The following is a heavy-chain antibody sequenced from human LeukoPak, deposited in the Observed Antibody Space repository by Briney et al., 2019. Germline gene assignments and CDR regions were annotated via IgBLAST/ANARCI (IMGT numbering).Heavy chain of an antibody. D-gene: IGHD3-10*01. CDR3: ARDCVLWFGESLYYYYGMDV. V-gene: IGHV3-30*04. CDR1: GFTFSSYA. Sequence: PGGSLRLSCAASGFTFSSYAMHWVRQAPGKGLEWVAVISYDGSNKYYADSVKGRFTISRDNSKNTLYLQMNSLRAEDTAVYYCARDCVLWFGESLYYYYGMDVWGQGTTVTVSS. J-gene: IGHJ6*02. CDR2: ISYDGSNK.